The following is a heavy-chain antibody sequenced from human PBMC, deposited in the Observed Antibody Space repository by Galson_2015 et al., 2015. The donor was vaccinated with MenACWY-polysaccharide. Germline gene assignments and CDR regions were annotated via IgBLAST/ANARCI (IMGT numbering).Heavy chain of an antibody. Sequence: ETLSLTCTVSDGSTNNYYWSWIRQPPGRGLEWMGYIHYSGSTNYNPSLKSRVTISIDTSNNQFFLELNSVTAADTAIYYCVREVVWSCYFDYWSQGTLVTVS. CDR2: IHYSGST. J-gene: IGHJ4*02. V-gene: IGHV4-59*01. CDR1: DGSTNNYY. D-gene: IGHD3-3*01. CDR3: VREVVWSCYFDY.